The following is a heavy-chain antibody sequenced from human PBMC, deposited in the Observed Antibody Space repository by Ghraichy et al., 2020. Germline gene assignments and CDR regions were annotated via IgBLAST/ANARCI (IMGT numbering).Heavy chain of an antibody. CDR1: GFTFSSYG. CDR2: ISYDGSNK. V-gene: IGHV3-30*03. D-gene: IGHD2-15*01. Sequence: GSLRLSCAASGFTFSSYGMHWVRQAPGKGLEWVAVISYDGSNKYYADSVKGRFTISRDNSKNTLYLQMNSLRAEDTAVYYCAIQSGGSPYWGQGTLVTVSS. CDR3: AIQSGGSPY. J-gene: IGHJ4*02.